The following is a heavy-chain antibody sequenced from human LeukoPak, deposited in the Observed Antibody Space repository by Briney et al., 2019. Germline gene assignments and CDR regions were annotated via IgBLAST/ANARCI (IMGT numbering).Heavy chain of an antibody. J-gene: IGHJ3*02. CDR2: ISSGSSYI. D-gene: IGHD6-13*01. CDR3: ARDRQQLAANDAFDI. Sequence: GGSLRLSCVVSGFTFSRYSMNWVRQAPGKGLQWVSSISSGSSYIYYADSVKGRFTISRDNAKNSLYLQMNSLRAEDTAVYYCARDRQQLAANDAFDIWGQGTMVTVSS. CDR1: GFTFSRYS. V-gene: IGHV3-21*01.